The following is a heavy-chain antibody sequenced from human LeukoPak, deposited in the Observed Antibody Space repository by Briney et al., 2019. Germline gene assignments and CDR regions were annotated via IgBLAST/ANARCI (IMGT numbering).Heavy chain of an antibody. V-gene: IGHV3-7*01. CDR1: GFTFSSYG. CDR2: VNPDGSGA. D-gene: IGHD4-17*01. Sequence: GGSLRLSCAASGFTFSSYGMHWVRQAPGKGLEWVASVNPDGSGASYVDSVKGRFIISRDNAQNSLYLQMNSLSAEDTAVYYCARLFGGVTTFDYWGQGILVTVSS. J-gene: IGHJ4*02. CDR3: ARLFGGVTTFDY.